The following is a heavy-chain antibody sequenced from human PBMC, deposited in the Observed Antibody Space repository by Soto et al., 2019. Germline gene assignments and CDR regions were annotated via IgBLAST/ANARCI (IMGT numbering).Heavy chain of an antibody. CDR1: GYTFTSYG. D-gene: IGHD6-19*01. J-gene: IGHJ4*02. CDR2: ISAYNGNT. V-gene: IGHV1-18*01. Sequence: ASVKVSCKASGYTFTSYGISWVRQAPGQGLEWMGWISAYNGNTNYAQKLQGRVTMTTDTSTSTAYMELRSLRAEDTAVYYCARDIAVADPFDYWGQGTLVTVSS. CDR3: ARDIAVADPFDY.